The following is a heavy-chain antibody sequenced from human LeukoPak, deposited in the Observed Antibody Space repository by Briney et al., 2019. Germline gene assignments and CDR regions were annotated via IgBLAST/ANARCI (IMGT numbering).Heavy chain of an antibody. Sequence: PSETLSLTCNVSGGSVSSGAYYWSWVRQPPGKGLDWIGYVSYSGSAEYNPSLKSRVTMSVDTTTNQFSLKLSSVTAADTAVYYCARVGPNDGAFDPWGQGTLVTVSS. CDR2: VSYSGSA. J-gene: IGHJ5*02. D-gene: IGHD1-1*01. CDR3: ARVGPNDGAFDP. V-gene: IGHV4-61*08. CDR1: GGSVSSGAYY.